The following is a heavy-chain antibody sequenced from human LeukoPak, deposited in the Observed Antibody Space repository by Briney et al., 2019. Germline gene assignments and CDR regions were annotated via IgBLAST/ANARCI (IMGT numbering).Heavy chain of an antibody. CDR2: IYAGDSDT. J-gene: IGHJ4*02. D-gene: IGHD1-14*01. Sequence: GESLKISCQGSGYSFTTYWIGWVRQMAGKGLEWMGIIYAGDSDTRYSPYFQGKVTISADKSISTAYLQWSSLKASDTAMYYCARPPNVAKPYYFDYWGQGTLVTVSS. CDR3: ARPPNVAKPYYFDY. V-gene: IGHV5-51*01. CDR1: GYSFTTYW.